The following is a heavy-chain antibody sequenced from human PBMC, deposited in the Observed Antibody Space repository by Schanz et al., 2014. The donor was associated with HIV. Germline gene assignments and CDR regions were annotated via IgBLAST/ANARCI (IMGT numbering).Heavy chain of an antibody. D-gene: IGHD3-22*01. V-gene: IGHV3-21*01. CDR2: ISSSSSYI. CDR3: ARDPLYYYDSSGPADY. CDR1: GFTFSSYA. Sequence: EVQLLESGGGLVQPGGSLRLSCAASGFTFSSYAMSWVRQAPGKGLEWVSSISSSSSYIYYADSVKGRFTISRDNAKNSLYLQMNSLRAEDTAVYYCARDPLYYYDSSGPADYWGQGTLVTVSS. J-gene: IGHJ4*02.